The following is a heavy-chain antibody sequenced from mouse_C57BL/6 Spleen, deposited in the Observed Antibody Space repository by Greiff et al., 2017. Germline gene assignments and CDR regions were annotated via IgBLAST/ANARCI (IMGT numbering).Heavy chain of an antibody. V-gene: IGHV1-15*01. D-gene: IGHD2-2*01. Sequence: QVQLQQSGPELVRPGASVTLSCKASGYAFTDYEMHWVKQTPVHGLEWIGGIDPEPGGTAYNRKFKGKAILTADKSSRTAYMALRSLTSEDSAVYYCTMMGTRAWFADWGQGTLVTVSA. CDR2: IDPEPGGT. CDR3: TMMGTRAWFAD. CDR1: GYAFTDYE. J-gene: IGHJ3*01.